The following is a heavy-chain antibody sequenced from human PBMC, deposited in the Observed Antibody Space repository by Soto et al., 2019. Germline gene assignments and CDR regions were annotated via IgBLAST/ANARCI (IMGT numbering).Heavy chain of an antibody. V-gene: IGHV3-48*03. J-gene: IGHJ4*02. D-gene: IGHD6-19*01. CDR3: ARDEWSSGWYHFDY. CDR1: GFTFSSYE. Sequence: GGSLRLSCAASGFTFSSYEMNWVRQAPGKGLEWVSYISSSGSTIYYADSEKGRFTISRDNAKNSLYLQMNSLRAEDTAVYYCARDEWSSGWYHFDYWGQGTLVTVSS. CDR2: ISSSGSTI.